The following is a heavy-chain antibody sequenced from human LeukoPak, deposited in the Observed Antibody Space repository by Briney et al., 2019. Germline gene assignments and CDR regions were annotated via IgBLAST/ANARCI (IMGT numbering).Heavy chain of an antibody. Sequence: GGSLRLSCAASGFTFSSYTMNWVRQAPGKGLEWVSSISSSSSYIYYADSVKGRFTISRDNAKNSLYLQMNSLRAEDTAVYYCARVSNNYYYYMDVWGKGTTVTVSS. CDR3: ARVSNNYYYYMDV. D-gene: IGHD2/OR15-2a*01. CDR1: GFTFSSYT. V-gene: IGHV3-21*01. J-gene: IGHJ6*03. CDR2: ISSSSSYI.